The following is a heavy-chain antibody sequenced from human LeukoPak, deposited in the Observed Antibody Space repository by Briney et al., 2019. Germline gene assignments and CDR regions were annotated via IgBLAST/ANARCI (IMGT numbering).Heavy chain of an antibody. CDR3: ARAPSSSWYYYYGMDV. J-gene: IGHJ6*02. Sequence: ASVKVSCNASGYTFTSYDFNWMRQPPAQGIEWMGCINPNSSNTAYSHKFQGRVSMTINTSISTTYMDLSSLRSEDTAVYYCARAPSSSWYYYYGMDVWGQGTTVTVS. CDR2: INPNSSNT. V-gene: IGHV1-8*01. CDR1: GYTFTSYD. D-gene: IGHD6-13*01.